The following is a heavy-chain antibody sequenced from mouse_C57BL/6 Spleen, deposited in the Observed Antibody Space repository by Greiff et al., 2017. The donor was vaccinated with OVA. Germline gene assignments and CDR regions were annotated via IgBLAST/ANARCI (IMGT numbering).Heavy chain of an antibody. CDR1: GFTFSDYG. CDR3: ARGAYDYAYYYAMDY. J-gene: IGHJ4*01. V-gene: IGHV5-17*01. Sequence: EVMLVESGGGLVKPGGSLKLSCAASGFTFSDYGMHWVRQAPEKGLEWVAYISSGSSTIYYADTVKGRFTISRDNAKNTLFLQMTSLRSEDTAMYYCARGAYDYAYYYAMDYWGQGTSVTVSS. CDR2: ISSGSSTI. D-gene: IGHD2-4*01.